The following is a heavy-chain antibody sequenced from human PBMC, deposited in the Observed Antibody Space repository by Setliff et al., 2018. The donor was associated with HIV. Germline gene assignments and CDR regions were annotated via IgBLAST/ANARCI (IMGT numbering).Heavy chain of an antibody. D-gene: IGHD5-12*01. CDR2: IYTSGST. CDR3: ATGQMATRY. Sequence: PSETLSLTCTVSGGSISSGDYYWNWIRQPAGKGLEWIGRIYTSGSTNYNPSLKSRVTISVDTSKNQFSLKLSSVTAADTAVYYCATGQMATRYWGQGTLVTVSS. J-gene: IGHJ4*02. CDR1: GGSISSGDYY. V-gene: IGHV4-61*02.